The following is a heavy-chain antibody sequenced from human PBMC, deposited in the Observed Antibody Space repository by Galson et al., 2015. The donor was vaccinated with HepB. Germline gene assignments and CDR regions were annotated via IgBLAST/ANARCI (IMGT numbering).Heavy chain of an antibody. CDR2: IIPILGIA. D-gene: IGHD6-13*01. CDR3: ARDPKAGIAAQIGGNYYYYYMDV. Sequence: SVKVSCKASGGTFSSYAISWVRQAPGQGLEWMGGIIPILGIANYAQKFQGRVTITADKSTSTAYMELSSLRSEDTAVYYCARDPKAGIAAQIGGNYYYYYMDVWGKGTTVTVSS. CDR1: GGTFSSYA. V-gene: IGHV1-69*10. J-gene: IGHJ6*03.